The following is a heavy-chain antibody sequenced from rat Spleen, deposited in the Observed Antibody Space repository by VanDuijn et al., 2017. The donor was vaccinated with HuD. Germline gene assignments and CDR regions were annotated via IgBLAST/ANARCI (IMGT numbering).Heavy chain of an antibody. J-gene: IGHJ3*01. CDR3: ARHGYTTDYLNWFAY. D-gene: IGHD1-6*01. CDR1: GFTFSNYY. CDR2: VSHDGGNT. Sequence: EVQLVESGGDLVQPGRSMKLSCAASGFTFSNYYMAWVRQAPTKGLEWVASVSHDGGNTYYRDSVKGRFTISRDNAKSTLYLQMDSLRSEDTATYYCARHGYTTDYLNWFAYWGQGTLVTVSS. V-gene: IGHV5-25*01.